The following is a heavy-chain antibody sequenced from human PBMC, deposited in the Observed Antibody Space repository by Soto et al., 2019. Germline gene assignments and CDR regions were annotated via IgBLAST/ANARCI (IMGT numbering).Heavy chain of an antibody. CDR2: ISAYNGNT. D-gene: IGHD1-1*01. CDR3: AREGLQYYYYYGMDV. CDR1: GYTFTSYG. V-gene: IGHV1-18*01. J-gene: IGHJ6*02. Sequence: QVQLVQSGAEVKKPGASVKVSCKASGYTFTSYGISWVRQAPGQGLEWMGWISAYNGNTNYAQKLQGRVTMTTDTATSTAYMELRGLRSDDTAVYYCAREGLQYYYYYGMDVWGQGTTVTVSS.